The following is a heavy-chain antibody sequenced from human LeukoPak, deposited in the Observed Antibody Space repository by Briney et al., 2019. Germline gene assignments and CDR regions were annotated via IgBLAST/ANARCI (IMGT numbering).Heavy chain of an antibody. CDR2: FHSGGDT. J-gene: IGHJ4*02. CDR3: AKVPNYYGSGRDY. D-gene: IGHD3-10*01. CDR1: GFTVSGDN. Sequence: PGGSLRLSCAASGFTVSGDNMSWVRQSPAKGLEWVATFHSGGDTYYADSVKGRFTISRDNSKNTLYLQMNSLRAEDTAVYYCAKVPNYYGSGRDYWGQGTLVTVSS. V-gene: IGHV3-66*01.